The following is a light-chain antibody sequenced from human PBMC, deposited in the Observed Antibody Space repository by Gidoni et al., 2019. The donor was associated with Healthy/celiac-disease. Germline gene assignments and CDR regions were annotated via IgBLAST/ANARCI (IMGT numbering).Light chain of an antibody. Sequence: EIVLTQSPATLSLSPGERATLSCRASQSVSSYLAWYQQKPGQAPRLLIYHASNRATGIPARFSGSGSGTDFTLTISSLEPEDFAVYYCQQRSNWPRGTFGHGTKVDIK. CDR3: QQRSNWPRGT. V-gene: IGKV3-11*01. J-gene: IGKJ3*01. CDR1: QSVSSY. CDR2: HAS.